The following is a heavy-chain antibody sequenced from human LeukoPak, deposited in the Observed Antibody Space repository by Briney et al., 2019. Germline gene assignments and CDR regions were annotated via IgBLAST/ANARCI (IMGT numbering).Heavy chain of an antibody. J-gene: IGHJ6*01. D-gene: IGHD6-25*01. Sequence: PGASMRLSCAASGFTFSSSAMSWVRQAPGKGLEWVSAISGSGSTYYADSVKGRFTISRDNSKNTLDLQMNSLRGEDTAGYYGAKTRAANTDGWGQGTTVTVSS. V-gene: IGHV3-23*01. CDR3: AKTRAANTDG. CDR2: ISGSGST. CDR1: GFTFSSSA.